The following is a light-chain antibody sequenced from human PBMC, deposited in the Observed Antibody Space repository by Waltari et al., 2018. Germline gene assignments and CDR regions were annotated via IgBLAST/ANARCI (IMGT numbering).Light chain of an antibody. V-gene: IGKV3-20*01. CDR2: EAS. Sequence: DIFLTQSPGTLSLSPGEGATLSCRASQSISRFLAWYQQKPGQAPRLLIYEASTRATGIPDRCSGSGSGTDFSLTISRLEPEDFAVYYCQNYGTLPATFGQGTKVEIK. CDR3: QNYGTLPAT. J-gene: IGKJ1*01. CDR1: QSISRF.